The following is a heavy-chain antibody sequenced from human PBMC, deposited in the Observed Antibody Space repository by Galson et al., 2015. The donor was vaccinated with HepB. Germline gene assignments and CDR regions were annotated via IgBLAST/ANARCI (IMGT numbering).Heavy chain of an antibody. J-gene: IGHJ6*02. CDR3: ARLERPPLEELWSSEYYYGMDV. V-gene: IGHV5-10-1*01. D-gene: IGHD5-18*01. CDR2: IDPSDSYT. CDR1: GYSFTSYW. Sequence: QSGAEVKKPGESLRISCKGSGYSFTSYWISWVRQMPGKGLEWMGRIDPSDSYTNYSPSFQGHVTISADKSISTAYLQWSSLKASDTAMYYCARLERPPLEELWSSEYYYGMDVWGQGTTVTVSS.